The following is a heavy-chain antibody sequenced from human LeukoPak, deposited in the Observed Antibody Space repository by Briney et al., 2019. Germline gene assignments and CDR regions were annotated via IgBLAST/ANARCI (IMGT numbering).Heavy chain of an antibody. Sequence: SVKVSCKASGGTFSSYAISWVRQAPGQGLEWMGGIIPIFGTANYAQKFQGRATITADESTSTAYMELSSLRSEDTAVYYCARSPVSPGVVIAMDNFDYWGQGTLVTVSS. CDR2: IIPIFGTA. CDR1: GGTFSSYA. V-gene: IGHV1-69*01. J-gene: IGHJ4*02. CDR3: ARSPVSPGVVIAMDNFDY. D-gene: IGHD2-21*01.